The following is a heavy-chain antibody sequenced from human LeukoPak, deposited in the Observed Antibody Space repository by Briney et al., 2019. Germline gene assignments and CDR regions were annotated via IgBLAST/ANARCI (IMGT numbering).Heavy chain of an antibody. CDR3: ARSPFYSQYYFDY. J-gene: IGHJ4*02. CDR2: ISSSSSYI. V-gene: IGHV3-21*01. Sequence: GGSLRLSCAASGFTFSSYSMNWVRQAPGKGLEWVSSISSSSSYIYYADSVKGRFTISRDNAKNSLYLQMNSLRDDDTAVYYCARSPFYSQYYFDYWGQGTLVTVSS. CDR1: GFTFSSYS. D-gene: IGHD4-11*01.